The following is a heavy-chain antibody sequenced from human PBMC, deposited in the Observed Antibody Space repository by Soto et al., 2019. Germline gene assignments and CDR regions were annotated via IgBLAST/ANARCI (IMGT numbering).Heavy chain of an antibody. Sequence: QVQLVQSGAEVKKPGASVKVSCKASGYTFTSYYMHWVRQAPGQGLEWMGIINPSGGSTSYAQKFQGRVTMTRDTSMSTVYMELSSLRSEDTAVYYCARDPHVVYATIYYYGMDVWGQGTTVTVSS. V-gene: IGHV1-46*01. CDR3: ARDPHVVYATIYYYGMDV. D-gene: IGHD2-8*02. J-gene: IGHJ6*02. CDR1: GYTFTSYY. CDR2: INPSGGST.